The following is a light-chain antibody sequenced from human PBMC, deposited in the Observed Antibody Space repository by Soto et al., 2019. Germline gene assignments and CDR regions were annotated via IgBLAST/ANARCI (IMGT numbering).Light chain of an antibody. CDR2: DTS. V-gene: IGKV3-11*01. CDR3: LHRNNWAWT. J-gene: IGKJ1*01. Sequence: IVFTQYPNNLALSPGERANLSWRASQSVSSYLAWYQQKPGQAPRLLIYDTSSRATGIPARFSGSGSGTDFTLTISSLEPEDFAVYYCLHRNNWAWTFGQGTKVDIK. CDR1: QSVSSY.